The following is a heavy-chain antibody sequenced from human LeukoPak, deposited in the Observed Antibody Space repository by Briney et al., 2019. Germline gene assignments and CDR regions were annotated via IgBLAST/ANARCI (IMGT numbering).Heavy chain of an antibody. CDR2: ISGSGDST. CDR1: GYTFSSYA. CDR3: ARARYCGSTSCYLDY. D-gene: IGHD2-2*01. J-gene: IGHJ4*02. V-gene: IGHV3-23*01. Sequence: PGGYLRLSCAASGYTFSSYAMSWVHQAPGKGLEWVSTISGSGDSTYYADSVRGRFTISRDNSKNTLFLQMNSLRAEDTAVYYCARARYCGSTSCYLDYWGQGTLVTVSS.